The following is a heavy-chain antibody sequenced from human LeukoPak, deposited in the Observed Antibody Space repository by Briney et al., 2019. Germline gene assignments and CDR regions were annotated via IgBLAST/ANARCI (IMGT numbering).Heavy chain of an antibody. Sequence: GGSLRPSCATSGFSFSGTWMTWVRQAPGKGLECITNISPDGSEKYYLDSVKGRFTVSRDNAKKLVYLQMNSLRVEDTAIYFCATDLNHDSGGWGQGTLVTVSS. CDR1: GFSFSGTW. D-gene: IGHD1-26*01. CDR3: ATDLNHDSGG. V-gene: IGHV3-7*01. J-gene: IGHJ4*02. CDR2: ISPDGSEK.